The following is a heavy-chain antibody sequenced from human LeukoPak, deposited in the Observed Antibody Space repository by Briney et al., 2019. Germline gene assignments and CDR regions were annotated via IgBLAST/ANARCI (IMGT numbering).Heavy chain of an antibody. CDR3: ARVAYSRAWYLFDN. CDR2: ISSTGST. J-gene: IGHJ4*02. Sequence: GGSLRLSCAASGFSFSRYTMSWVRQAPGKGLEWDSAISSTGSTFNADSVTGRFTISIDNSKNTLYLQMDSLRVEDTARYFCARVAYSRAWYLFDNWGPGAPVTVSS. V-gene: IGHV3-23*01. D-gene: IGHD3-16*01. CDR1: GFSFSRYT.